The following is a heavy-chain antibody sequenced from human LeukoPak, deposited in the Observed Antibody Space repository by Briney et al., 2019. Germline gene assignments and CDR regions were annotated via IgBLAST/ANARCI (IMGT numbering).Heavy chain of an antibody. CDR3: ARLLVVLTAVGDAFDI. D-gene: IGHD2-21*02. J-gene: IGHJ3*02. Sequence: GGSLRLSCAASGFTVSRDYMSWVRQAPGKGPEWVSAIYSMGTPYYADSVKGRFTISRDDSKNTLFLQMNRLRAEDTAVYYCARLLVVLTAVGDAFDIWGQGTMVTVSS. CDR1: GFTVSRDY. CDR2: IYSMGTP. V-gene: IGHV3-66*01.